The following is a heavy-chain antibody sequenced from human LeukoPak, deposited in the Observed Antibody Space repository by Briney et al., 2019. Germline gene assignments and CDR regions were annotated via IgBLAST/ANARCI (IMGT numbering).Heavy chain of an antibody. CDR3: ARERADCSGGSCYPYYFDY. CDR1: GFTFSSYN. J-gene: IGHJ4*02. CDR2: ISSSSSYI. D-gene: IGHD2-15*01. Sequence: GGSLRLSCAASGFTFSSYNMNWVRQAPGKGLEWVSSISSSSSYIYYADSVKGRFTISRDNAKNSLYLQMNSLRAEDTAVYYCARERADCSGGSCYPYYFDYWGQGTPVTVSS. V-gene: IGHV3-21*01.